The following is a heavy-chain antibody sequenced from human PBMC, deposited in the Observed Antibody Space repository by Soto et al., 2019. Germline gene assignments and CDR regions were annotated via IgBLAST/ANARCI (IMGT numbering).Heavy chain of an antibody. CDR3: AKDRPTTTSSKMDV. J-gene: IGHJ6*03. Sequence: GGSLRLSCAASGLTFSTFAMSWVRQAPGKGLEWVSTISGGGDGTYYADSVKGRFTISRDNSKNTMYLQMDSLRAEDTAVYYCAKDRPTTTSSKMDVWGKGTTVTV. CDR2: ISGGGDGT. CDR1: GLTFSTFA. V-gene: IGHV3-23*01. D-gene: IGHD6-6*01.